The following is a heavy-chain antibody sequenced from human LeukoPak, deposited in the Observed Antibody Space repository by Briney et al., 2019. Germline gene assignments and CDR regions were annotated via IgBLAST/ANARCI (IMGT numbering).Heavy chain of an antibody. CDR1: GGPINNYY. Sequence: SETLSLTCAVSGGPINNYYWSWVRQSPEKGLEWIAYIFYSGSPNYNPSTNYNPSFEGRVTMSIDTSKTQFSLNLNSLTAADTAIYYCARGPTTKTTGTWFDPWGRGILVTVSS. J-gene: IGHJ5*02. V-gene: IGHV4-59*01. D-gene: IGHD3-9*01. CDR3: ARGPTTKTTGTWFDP. CDR2: IFYSGSPNYNPST.